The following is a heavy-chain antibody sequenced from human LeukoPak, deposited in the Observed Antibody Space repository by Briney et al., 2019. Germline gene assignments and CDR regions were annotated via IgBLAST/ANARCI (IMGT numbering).Heavy chain of an antibody. CDR2: ISAYNGNT. CDR1: GGTFSSYA. CDR3: ARDIEYSSSSSSDY. V-gene: IGHV1-18*01. J-gene: IGHJ4*02. D-gene: IGHD6-6*01. Sequence: ASVKVSCKASGGTFSSYAISWVRQAPGQGLEWMGWISAYNGNTNYAQKLQGRVTMTTDTSTSTAYMELRSLRSDDTAVYYCARDIEYSSSSSSDYWGQGTLVTVSS.